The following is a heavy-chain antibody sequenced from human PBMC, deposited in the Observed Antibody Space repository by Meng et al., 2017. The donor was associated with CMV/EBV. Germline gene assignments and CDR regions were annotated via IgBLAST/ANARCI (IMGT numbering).Heavy chain of an antibody. CDR3: ARSLVVVPAVQTCYYYYGMDV. V-gene: IGHV4-59*01. CDR1: GGSISSYY. Sequence: SETLSLTCTVSGGSISSYYWSWIRQPPGKGLEWIGYIYYSGSTNCNPSLKSRVTISVDTSKNQFSLKLSSVTAADTAVYYCARSLVVVPAVQTCYYYYGMDVWGQGTTVTVSS. D-gene: IGHD2-2*01. CDR2: IYYSGST. J-gene: IGHJ6*02.